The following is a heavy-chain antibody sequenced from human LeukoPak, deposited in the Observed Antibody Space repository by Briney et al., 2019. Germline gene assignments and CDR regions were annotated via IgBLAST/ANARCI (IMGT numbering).Heavy chain of an antibody. CDR2: INPNSGGT. D-gene: IGHD5-24*01. CDR1: GYTFTSYG. Sequence: ASVKVSCKASGYTFTSYGISWVRQAPGQGLEWMGWINPNSGGTNYAQKFQGRVTMTRDTSISTAYMELSRLRSDDTAVYYCARGVNRDGYNWEYYYYMDVWGKGTTVTISS. V-gene: IGHV1-2*02. CDR3: ARGVNRDGYNWEYYYYMDV. J-gene: IGHJ6*03.